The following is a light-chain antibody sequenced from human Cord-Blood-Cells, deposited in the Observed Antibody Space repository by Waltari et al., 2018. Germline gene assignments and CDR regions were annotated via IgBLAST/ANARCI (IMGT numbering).Light chain of an antibody. CDR3: QQSYSTAWT. Sequence: DIQMIQSPSPLTASIGDSVTITCRASQSISSYLTWYQQKSGKAPKLLIYAASSFQSGVPSRFSGSGSGTDFTLTISSLQPEDFATYYCQQSYSTAWTFGQGTKVESK. V-gene: IGKV1-39*01. CDR2: AAS. CDR1: QSISSY. J-gene: IGKJ1*01.